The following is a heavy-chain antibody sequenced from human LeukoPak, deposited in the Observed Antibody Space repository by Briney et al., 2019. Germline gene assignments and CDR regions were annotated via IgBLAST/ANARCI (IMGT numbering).Heavy chain of an antibody. CDR3: ARGFSAGYYFDY. CDR2: INHSGST. J-gene: IGHJ4*02. V-gene: IGHV4-34*01. Sequence: SETLSLTCAVYGGSFSGYHWSWIRQPPGKGLEWIGEINHSGSTNYNPSLKSRVTISVDTSKNQFSLKLSSVTAADTAVYYCARGFSAGYYFDYWGQGTLVTVSS. D-gene: IGHD3-10*01. CDR1: GGSFSGYH.